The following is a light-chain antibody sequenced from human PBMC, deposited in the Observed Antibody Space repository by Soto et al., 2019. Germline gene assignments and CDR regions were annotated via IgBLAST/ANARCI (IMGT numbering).Light chain of an antibody. Sequence: IVLTQSPGTLSLSPWERATLSCRASQSVSSSYLAWYQQKPGQAPRLLIYGASSRATGIPDRFSGSGSGTDFTLTISRLEPEDFAVYYCQQYGSSPPAGTFGQGTKVDI. CDR2: GAS. CDR3: QQYGSSPPAGT. J-gene: IGKJ1*01. CDR1: QSVSSSY. V-gene: IGKV3-20*01.